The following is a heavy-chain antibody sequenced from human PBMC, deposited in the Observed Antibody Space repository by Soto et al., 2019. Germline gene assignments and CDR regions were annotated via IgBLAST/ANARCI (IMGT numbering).Heavy chain of an antibody. Sequence: SETLSLTCAVSGGSSSSSNWWSWVRQPPGKGLEWIGEIYHSGSTNYNPSLKSRVTISVDKSKNQFSLKLSSVTAADTAVYYCARDAGTALRAFDYWGQGTLVTVSS. CDR2: IYHSGST. J-gene: IGHJ4*02. D-gene: IGHD3-10*01. CDR3: ARDAGTALRAFDY. CDR1: GGSSSSSNW. V-gene: IGHV4-4*02.